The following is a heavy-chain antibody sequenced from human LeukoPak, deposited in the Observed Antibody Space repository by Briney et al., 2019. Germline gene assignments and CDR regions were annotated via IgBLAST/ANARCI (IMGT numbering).Heavy chain of an antibody. V-gene: IGHV4-34*01. CDR1: GGSFSGYY. CDR2: INHSGST. D-gene: IGHD6-19*01. J-gene: IGHJ4*02. Sequence: SETLSLTCAVYGGSFSGYYWSWIRQPPGKGLEWIGEINHSGSTNYNPSLKSRVTISVDTSKNQFSLKLSSVTAADTAVYYCARASVAAPPGYWGQGTLVTVSP. CDR3: ARASVAAPPGY.